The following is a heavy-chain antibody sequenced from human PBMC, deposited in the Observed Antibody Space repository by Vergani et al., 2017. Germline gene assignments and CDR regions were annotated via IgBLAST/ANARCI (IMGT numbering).Heavy chain of an antibody. V-gene: IGHV3-23*01. CDR3: ARAYGRYDWFDY. J-gene: IGHJ4*01. CDR1: GFIFSTYA. D-gene: IGHD1-20*01. Sequence: EVHLLESGGGLVQSGGSLRLSCVASGFIFSTYAMSWVRQAPGKGLEWVSGISASGAPTYYADSVKGRVTISRDNSKNTLYLQMNSLRVEDTAVYYCARAYGRYDWFDYWGQRTLVTVSS. CDR2: ISASGAPT.